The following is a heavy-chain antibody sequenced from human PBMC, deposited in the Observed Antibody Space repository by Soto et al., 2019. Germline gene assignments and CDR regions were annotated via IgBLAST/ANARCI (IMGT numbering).Heavy chain of an antibody. J-gene: IGHJ4*02. CDR2: IYSGGST. V-gene: IGHV3-53*01. Sequence: EVQLVESGGGLIQPGGSLRLSCAASGFAVSSTYMSWVRQAPGKGLEWVSVIYSGGSTYYADSVKGRFTISRDNSKNTLYLQMNSLRAEDTAVYYCATERLGSWYGIEHYFDYWGQGTLVTVSS. D-gene: IGHD2-15*01. CDR3: ATERLGSWYGIEHYFDY. CDR1: GFAVSSTY.